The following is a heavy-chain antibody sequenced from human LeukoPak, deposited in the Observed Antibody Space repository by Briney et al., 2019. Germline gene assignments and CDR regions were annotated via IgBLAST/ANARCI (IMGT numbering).Heavy chain of an antibody. Sequence: ASVKVSCKASGYSFASFGINWVRQAPGQGLEWMGWINPNSGDTNYAQKFQDRVTMTRDTSISTAYMEMSRLRFDDTAVYYCARGSLRYFDYWGQGTLVTVSS. CDR3: ARGSLRYFDY. V-gene: IGHV1-2*02. CDR2: INPNSGDT. J-gene: IGHJ4*02. CDR1: GYSFASFG. D-gene: IGHD6-6*01.